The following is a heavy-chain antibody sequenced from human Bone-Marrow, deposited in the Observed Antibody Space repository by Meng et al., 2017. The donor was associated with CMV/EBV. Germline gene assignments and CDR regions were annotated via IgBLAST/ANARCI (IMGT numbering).Heavy chain of an antibody. D-gene: IGHD2-21*01. CDR2: ISYDGSNK. CDR3: AKDVEKDAFDI. Sequence: GESLKISCAASGFTFSSYAMHWVRQAPGKGLEWVAVISYDGSNKYYADSVKGRFTISRDNSKNTLYLQMNSLRAEDTAVYYCAKDVEKDAFDIWGQGTRVTVSS. CDR1: GFTFSSYA. V-gene: IGHV3-30*04. J-gene: IGHJ3*02.